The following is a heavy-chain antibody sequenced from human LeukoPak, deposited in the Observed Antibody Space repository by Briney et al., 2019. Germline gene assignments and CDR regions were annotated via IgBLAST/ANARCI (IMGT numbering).Heavy chain of an antibody. CDR3: VKGGQYSGDALDI. V-gene: IGHV3-64D*06. D-gene: IGHD6-6*01. CDR1: GFTFSSYA. J-gene: IGHJ3*02. CDR2: ISSSGGNT. Sequence: PGGSLRLSCSASGFTFSSYAMHWVRQAPGKGLEYVSSISSSGGNTYYADSVKDRFTISRDNSKNTLYLQVSSVRPEVTAVYSCVKGGQYSGDALDIWGLGTMVTVSS.